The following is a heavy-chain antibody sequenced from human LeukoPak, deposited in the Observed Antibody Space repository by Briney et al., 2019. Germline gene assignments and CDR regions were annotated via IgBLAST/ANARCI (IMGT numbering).Heavy chain of an antibody. J-gene: IGHJ5*02. D-gene: IGHD4-17*01. CDR3: ARDQDRRDYGDYAGVFDP. Sequence: ASVKVSCKASGYTFTSYDINWVRQATGQGLEWMGWMNPNSGNTSYAQKFQGRVTMTRDMSTSTVYMGLSSLRSEDTAVYYCARDQDRRDYGDYAGVFDPWGQGTLVTVSS. CDR2: MNPNSGNT. V-gene: IGHV1-8*01. CDR1: GYTFTSYD.